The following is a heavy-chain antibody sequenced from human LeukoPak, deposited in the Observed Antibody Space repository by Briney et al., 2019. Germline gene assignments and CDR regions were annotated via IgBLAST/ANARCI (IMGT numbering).Heavy chain of an antibody. CDR1: GFTFSSYA. V-gene: IGHV3-48*03. J-gene: IGHJ4*02. Sequence: PGGSLRLSCAASGFTFSSYAMSWVRQAPGKGLEWVSYISDFGDTIYYADSVKGRFTVSRGNVKKSVSLQMNSLRAEDTAVYYCTRLKAGNWGPGTLVTVSS. CDR3: TRLKAGN. CDR2: ISDFGDTI.